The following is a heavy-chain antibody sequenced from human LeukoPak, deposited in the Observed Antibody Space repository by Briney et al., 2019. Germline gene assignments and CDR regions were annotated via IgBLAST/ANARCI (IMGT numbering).Heavy chain of an antibody. V-gene: IGHV3-30*03. CDR1: GFTFSSYG. CDR2: ISYDGSNK. J-gene: IGHJ4*02. D-gene: IGHD3-10*01. CDR3: ARVNVLLWFGESSNTYYFDY. Sequence: GRSLRLSCAASGFTFSSYGMHWVRQAPGKGLEWVAVISYDGSNKYYADSVKGRFTISRDNSKNTLYLQMNSLRAEDTAVYYCARVNVLLWFGESSNTYYFDYWGQGTLVTVSS.